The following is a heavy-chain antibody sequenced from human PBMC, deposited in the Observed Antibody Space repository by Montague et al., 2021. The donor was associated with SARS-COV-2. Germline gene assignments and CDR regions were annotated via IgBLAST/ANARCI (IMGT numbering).Heavy chain of an antibody. CDR3: VRDHPYGGPRGAYDI. CDR1: GGSITGYY. CDR2: IYDGGAV. D-gene: IGHD4-23*01. Sequence: SETLSLTCTVSGGSITGYYWSWFRRSPGKGLEWIAYIYDGGAVNYNPSLASRVTISTDTSKNQLSLKVNSVTAADTAVYYCVRDHPYGGPRGAYDIWGQGTVVTVSS. V-gene: IGHV4-59*01. J-gene: IGHJ3*02.